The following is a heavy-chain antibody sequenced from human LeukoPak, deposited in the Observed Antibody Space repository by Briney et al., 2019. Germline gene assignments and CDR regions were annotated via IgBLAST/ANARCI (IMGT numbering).Heavy chain of an antibody. Sequence: GGSLRLSCAASGFTFDDYGMSWVRQAPGKGLEWVSGINWNGGSTGYADSVKGRFTISRDNAKNSLYLQMNSLRAEDTALYYCARIVVGPAATTYYFDYWGQGPLVTVSS. J-gene: IGHJ4*02. CDR1: GFTFDDYG. D-gene: IGHD2-2*01. CDR2: INWNGGST. V-gene: IGHV3-20*04. CDR3: ARIVVGPAATTYYFDY.